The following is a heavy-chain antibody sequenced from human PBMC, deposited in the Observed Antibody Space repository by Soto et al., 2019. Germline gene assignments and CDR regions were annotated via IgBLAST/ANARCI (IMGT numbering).Heavy chain of an antibody. Sequence: EVQLLESGGGLVQPGGSLRLSRAASGFTFSSYAMSWVRQAPGKGLEWVSAISGSGGSTYYADSVKGRFTISRDNSKNTLYRQMNSLRAEDTAVYYCAKVGVPSIAVAYYYYMDVWGKGSTVTVSS. CDR3: AKVGVPSIAVAYYYYMDV. D-gene: IGHD6-19*01. CDR1: GFTFSSYA. J-gene: IGHJ6*03. CDR2: ISGSGGST. V-gene: IGHV3-23*01.